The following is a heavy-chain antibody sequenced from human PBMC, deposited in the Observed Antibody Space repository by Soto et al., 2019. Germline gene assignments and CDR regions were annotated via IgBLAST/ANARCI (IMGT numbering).Heavy chain of an antibody. J-gene: IGHJ4*02. Sequence: GGSLRLSCAASGFIFSSYAMHWVRQAPGKGLEWVAVISYDGSNKYYADSVKGRFTISRDNSKNTLYLQMNSLRAEDTAVYYCARGSTWLEYYFDYWGQGTLVTSPQ. CDR1: GFIFSSYA. CDR2: ISYDGSNK. CDR3: ARGSTWLEYYFDY. D-gene: IGHD6-19*01. V-gene: IGHV3-30-3*01.